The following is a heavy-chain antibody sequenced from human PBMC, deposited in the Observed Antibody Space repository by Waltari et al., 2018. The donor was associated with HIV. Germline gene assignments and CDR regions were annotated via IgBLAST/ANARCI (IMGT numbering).Heavy chain of an antibody. D-gene: IGHD3-22*01. Sequence: QVLLQESGPGLVKPSETLSLTCTVHGGSITSYYWSWIRHTPGKGLEWIGYIYYSGSTNYNPSLKSRATISVDKSKNQVSLKLSSVTAADTAVYYCASRGMHYYDSSGYYSWGQGTLVTVSS. CDR3: ASRGMHYYDSSGYYS. CDR1: GGSITSYY. CDR2: IYYSGST. J-gene: IGHJ4*02. V-gene: IGHV4-59*01.